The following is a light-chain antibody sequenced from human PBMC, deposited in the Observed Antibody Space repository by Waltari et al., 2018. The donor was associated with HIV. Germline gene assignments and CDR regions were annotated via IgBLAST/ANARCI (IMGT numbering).Light chain of an antibody. CDR2: TND. J-gene: IGLJ2*01. Sequence: QSVLTQSPSTSGTPGQRVTLSCSGSSSNAGTKTLNWYQQVPGTAPKLLIHTNDQRPSGVPDRFSASKSGASASLAISGLRSEDEADYYCAAWDASLDAPVFGGGTKLTVL. V-gene: IGLV1-44*01. CDR3: AAWDASLDAPV. CDR1: SSNAGTKT.